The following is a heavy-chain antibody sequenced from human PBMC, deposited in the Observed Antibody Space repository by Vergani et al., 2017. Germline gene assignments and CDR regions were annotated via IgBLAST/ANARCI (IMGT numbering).Heavy chain of an antibody. J-gene: IGHJ5*02. CDR3: ARDLRLLYNRFDP. CDR1: GFTFNQYG. CDR2: TWYDGNNK. D-gene: IGHD1-14*01. Sequence: QVQLVESGGGVVQRGGSLRLFCAASGFTFNQYGMHWVRQAPGKGLEWVAVTWYDGNNKQYADSVKGRFTISRDNSKSTMYLQMNSLRDEDTGVYYCARDLRLLYNRFDPWGQGTLVTVSS. V-gene: IGHV3-33*01.